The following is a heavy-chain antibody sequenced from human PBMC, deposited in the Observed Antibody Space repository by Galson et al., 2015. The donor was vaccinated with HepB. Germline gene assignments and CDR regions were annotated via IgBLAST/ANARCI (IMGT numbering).Heavy chain of an antibody. J-gene: IGHJ6*04. V-gene: IGHV1-69*13. CDR3: ARDEKKLGGRFLSLPDV. CDR1: GGTFSSYA. Sequence: SVKVSCKASGGTFSSYAISWVRQAPGQGLEWMGGIIPIFGTANYAQKFQGRVTITADESTSTAYMELSSLRSEDTAVYYCARDEKKLGGRFLSLPDVWGKGTTVTVSS. D-gene: IGHD3-3*01. CDR2: IIPIFGTA.